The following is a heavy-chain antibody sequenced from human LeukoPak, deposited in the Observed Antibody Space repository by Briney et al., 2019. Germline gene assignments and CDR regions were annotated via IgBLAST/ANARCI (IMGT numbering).Heavy chain of an antibody. CDR3: ARGGVYGYMDV. J-gene: IGHJ6*03. D-gene: IGHD3-10*01. V-gene: IGHV4-39*07. Sequence: RASETLSLTCTVSGGSISSSNYYWGWIRQPPGKGLEWIGNIYHTGSTYYIPSLKSRVTISSDTSKNQFSLKLSSVTAADTAVYYCARGGVYGYMDVWGKGTTVTVSS. CDR2: IYHTGST. CDR1: GGSISSSNYY.